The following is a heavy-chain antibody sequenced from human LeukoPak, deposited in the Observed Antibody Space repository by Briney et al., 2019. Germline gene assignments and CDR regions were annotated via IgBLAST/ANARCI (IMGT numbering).Heavy chain of an antibody. CDR2: IYYSGST. CDR3: AKGYSSPAPYYYYYMDV. D-gene: IGHD6-13*01. CDR1: GGSISSYH. V-gene: IGHV4-59*01. J-gene: IGHJ6*03. Sequence: SETLSLTCTVSGGSISSYHWSWIRQPPGKGLEWIGYIYYSGSTNYNPSLKSRVTISVDTSKNQFSLKLSSVTAADTAVYYCAKGYSSPAPYYYYYMDVWGKGTTVTVSS.